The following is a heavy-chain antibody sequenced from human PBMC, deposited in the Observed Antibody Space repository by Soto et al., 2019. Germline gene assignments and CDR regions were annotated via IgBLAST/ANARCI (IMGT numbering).Heavy chain of an antibody. CDR2: IYPGDSDT. CDR3: ARNGDQRGGNVCMDV. Sequence: PGESLKISCKGSGYSFTSYWIGWVRQMPGKGLEWMGIIYPGDSDTRYSPSFQGQVTISADKSISTAYLQWSSLKASDTAMYYCARNGDQRGGNVCMDVWGQGTTVTVSS. J-gene: IGHJ6*02. CDR1: GYSFTSYW. D-gene: IGHD2-15*01. V-gene: IGHV5-51*01.